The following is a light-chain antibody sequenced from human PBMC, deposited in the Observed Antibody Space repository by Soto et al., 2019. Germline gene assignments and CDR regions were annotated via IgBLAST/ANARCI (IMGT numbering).Light chain of an antibody. Sequence: DIQMKQSPSTLSATEGDRVTITCRASQSISSWLAWYQQKPGKAPKLLIYDASSLESGVPSRFSGSGSGTHFTLTISNLQPEDFATYYCQHTYCTPHTFGQGTMVDI. CDR1: QSISSW. V-gene: IGKV1-5*01. CDR3: QHTYCTPHT. CDR2: DAS. J-gene: IGKJ1*01.